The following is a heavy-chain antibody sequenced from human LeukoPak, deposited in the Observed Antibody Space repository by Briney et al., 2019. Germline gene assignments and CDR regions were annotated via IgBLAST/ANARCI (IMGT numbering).Heavy chain of an antibody. V-gene: IGHV1-69*13. CDR2: IIPIFGTA. CDR1: GGTFSSYA. Sequence: SVKVSCKASGGTFSSYAISWVRQAPGQGLEWMGGIIPIFGTANYAQKFQGRVTITADESTSTAYMELSSLRSEDTAVYYCARVLVATIEVSYYFDYWGQGTLVTVSS. J-gene: IGHJ4*02. CDR3: ARVLVATIEVSYYFDY. D-gene: IGHD5-12*01.